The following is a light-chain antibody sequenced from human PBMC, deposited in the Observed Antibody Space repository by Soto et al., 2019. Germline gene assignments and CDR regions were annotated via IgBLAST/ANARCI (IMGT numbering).Light chain of an antibody. J-gene: IGLJ3*02. CDR3: SSYTSDSTWV. V-gene: IGLV2-14*01. Sequence: QSVLTQPASVSGSPGQSITVSCSGTSSDIGDYNYVSWYQHQPSKAPKLIIYEVSNRPSGISNRFSGSKSGNTASLTISGLQAEDEADYFCSSYTSDSTWVFGGGTKVTVL. CDR1: SSDIGDYNY. CDR2: EVS.